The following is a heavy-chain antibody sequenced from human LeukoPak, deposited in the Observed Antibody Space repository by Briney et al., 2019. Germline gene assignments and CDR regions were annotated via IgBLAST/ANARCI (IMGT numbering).Heavy chain of an antibody. J-gene: IGHJ4*02. CDR2: VFYSGNT. D-gene: IGHD6-13*01. V-gene: IGHV4-59*08. Sequence: SETLSLTCTVSGGSISSFYWNWIRQPPGKGLEWVGYVFYSGNTNYNPSLGSRVTISEDTSKNQFSLNLNSLTAADTAVYYCARGGGWYSSSYDYWGQGTLVTVSS. CDR1: GGSISSFY. CDR3: ARGGGWYSSSYDY.